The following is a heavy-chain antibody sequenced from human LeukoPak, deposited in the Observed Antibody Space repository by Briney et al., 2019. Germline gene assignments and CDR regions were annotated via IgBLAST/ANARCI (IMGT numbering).Heavy chain of an antibody. V-gene: IGHV3-21*01. CDR3: ARAPTVLVGYCSSSSCQADY. CDR1: GFTFSSYS. Sequence: GGSLRLSRAASGFTFSSYSMNWVRQAPGKGLEWVSAISGDSRYIYYADSVRGRFTISRDNAENSLYLQMNSLRVEDTAVYYCARAPTVLVGYCSSSSCQADYWGQGTLVTVSS. D-gene: IGHD2-2*01. J-gene: IGHJ4*02. CDR2: ISGDSRYI.